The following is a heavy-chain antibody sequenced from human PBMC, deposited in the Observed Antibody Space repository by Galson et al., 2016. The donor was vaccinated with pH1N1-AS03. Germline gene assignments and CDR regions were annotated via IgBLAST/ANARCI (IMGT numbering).Heavy chain of an antibody. J-gene: IGHJ4*02. Sequence: QSGAEVKKPGESLKISCKASEYTFSTYWIAWVRQMPGKGLQWMGIIFPGDSDTTYAPSFQGQVTISADRSITTVYLQWDSLKASRTAIYYSVRTNATREGWTRYDYCSQRTRVTVAS. D-gene: IGHD1-14*01. CDR2: IFPGDSDT. CDR1: EYTFSTYW. V-gene: IGHV5-51*01. CDR3: VRTNATREGWTRYDY.